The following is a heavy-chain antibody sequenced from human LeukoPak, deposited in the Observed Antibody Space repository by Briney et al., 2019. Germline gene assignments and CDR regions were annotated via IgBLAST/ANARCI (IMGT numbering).Heavy chain of an antibody. V-gene: IGHV3-21*01. CDR3: ARDDASTARASGMDV. CDR1: GLTFTTYD. D-gene: IGHD6-6*01. Sequence: GGSLRLSCAASGLTFTTYDMNWVRQAPGKGLEWVSYISRDSAYMYLADSVKGRFTISRDNAKNSLYLQMNSLRGEDTAVYYCARDDASTARASGMDVWGKGTTVTVSS. CDR2: ISRDSAYM. J-gene: IGHJ6*04.